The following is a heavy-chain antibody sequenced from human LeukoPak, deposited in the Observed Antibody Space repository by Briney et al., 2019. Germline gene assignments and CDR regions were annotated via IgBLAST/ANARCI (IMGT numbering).Heavy chain of an antibody. CDR2: ISSSSSYI. Sequence: GGSLRLSCAASGFTFSTYSMNWVRQAPGKGLEWVSSISSSSSYIYYANSVKGRFTISRDNARKSLFLQMNSLRAEDTAVYYCAELGITMIGGVWGKGTTVTISS. V-gene: IGHV3-21*01. J-gene: IGHJ6*04. CDR1: GFTFSTYS. D-gene: IGHD3-10*02. CDR3: AELGITMIGGV.